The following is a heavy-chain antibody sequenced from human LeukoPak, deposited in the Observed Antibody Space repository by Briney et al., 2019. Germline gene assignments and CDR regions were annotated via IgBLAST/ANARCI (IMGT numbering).Heavy chain of an antibody. CDR2: INHSGST. J-gene: IGHJ6*02. D-gene: IGHD6-13*01. CDR1: GGSFSGYY. Sequence: SETLSLTCTVYGGSFSGYYWSWIRQPPGKGLEWIGEINHSGSTNYNPSLKSRVTISVDTSKSQFSLKLSSVTAADTAVYYCARGPLVAADTLTYYYYGMDVWGQGTTVTVSS. CDR3: ARGPLVAADTLTYYYYGMDV. V-gene: IGHV4-34*01.